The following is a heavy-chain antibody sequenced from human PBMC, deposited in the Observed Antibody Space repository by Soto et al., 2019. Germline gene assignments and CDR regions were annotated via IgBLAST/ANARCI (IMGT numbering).Heavy chain of an antibody. J-gene: IGHJ4*02. CDR2: ISWNSGSI. CDR3: AKGRLEWLFQGPNFDY. Sequence: SGGSLRLSCAASGFTFDDYAMHWVRQAPGKGLEWVSGISWNSGSIGYADSVKGRFTISRDNAKNPLYLQMNSLRAEDTALYYCAKGRLEWLFQGPNFDYWGQGTLVTVSS. CDR1: GFTFDDYA. D-gene: IGHD3-3*01. V-gene: IGHV3-9*01.